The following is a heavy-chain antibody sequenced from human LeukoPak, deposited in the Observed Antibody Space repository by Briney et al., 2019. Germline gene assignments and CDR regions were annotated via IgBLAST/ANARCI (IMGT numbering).Heavy chain of an antibody. D-gene: IGHD6-13*01. V-gene: IGHV3-9*01. CDR1: GFTFDDYA. CDR3: AKDKTGGSSSYLDY. Sequence: SLRLSCAASGFTFDDYAMHWVRQAPGKGLEWVSGISWNSGSIGYADSVKGRFTISRDNAKNSLYLQMNSLRAEDTALYYCAKDKTGGSSSYLDYWGQGTLVTVSS. J-gene: IGHJ4*02. CDR2: ISWNSGSI.